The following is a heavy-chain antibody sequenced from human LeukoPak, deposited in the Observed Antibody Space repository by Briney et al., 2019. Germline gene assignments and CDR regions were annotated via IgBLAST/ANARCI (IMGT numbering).Heavy chain of an antibody. CDR2: ISKDAKSN. V-gene: IGHV3-30*18. CDR1: GFTFSSYG. Sequence: PGGSLRLSCATSGFTFSSYGMHWVRQVPGKGLEWVAVISKDAKSNYHVDSMKGRFTISRDNSKNTLYLQMNSLRVEDTAVYYCAKGCPLIYDYVPFDYWGQGTLVTVSS. D-gene: IGHD3-16*01. J-gene: IGHJ4*02. CDR3: AKGCPLIYDYVPFDY.